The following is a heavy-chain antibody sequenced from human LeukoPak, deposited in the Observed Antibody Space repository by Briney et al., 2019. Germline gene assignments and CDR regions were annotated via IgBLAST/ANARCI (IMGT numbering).Heavy chain of an antibody. CDR3: ARVFGTTIFGIVSKYGNDY. D-gene: IGHD3-3*01. J-gene: IGHJ4*02. Sequence: ASVKVSRKASGYTFTSYAMNWVRQAPGQGLEWMGWINTNTGNPTYAQGFTGRFVFSLDTSGSTAYLQISSLKAEDTAVYYCARVFGTTIFGIVSKYGNDYWGQGTLVTVSS. CDR2: INTNTGNP. CDR1: GYTFTSYA. V-gene: IGHV7-4-1*02.